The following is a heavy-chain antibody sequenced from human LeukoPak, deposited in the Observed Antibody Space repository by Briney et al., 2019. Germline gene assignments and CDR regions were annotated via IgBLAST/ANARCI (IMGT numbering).Heavy chain of an antibody. Sequence: ASVKVSCKASGGTFSSYAISWVRQAPGQGLEWMGWINPNSGGTNYAQKFQGRVTMTRDTSISTAYMELSRLRSDDTAVYYCARPPIWQQLVPPDFDYWGQGTLVTVSS. CDR2: INPNSGGT. D-gene: IGHD6-13*01. CDR3: ARPPIWQQLVPPDFDY. V-gene: IGHV1-2*02. CDR1: GGTFSSYA. J-gene: IGHJ4*02.